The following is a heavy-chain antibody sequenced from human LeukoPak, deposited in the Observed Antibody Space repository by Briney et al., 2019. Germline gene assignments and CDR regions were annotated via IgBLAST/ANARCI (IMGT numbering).Heavy chain of an antibody. Sequence: GGSLRLSCAASGFPLSNYWMHWVRQTPGKGLVWVSRINPDGTTTSYADSVKGRFTIPRDNARNTLYLEMNSLRAEDTAVYYCARVGIGRYSFDSWGQGTLVTVSS. J-gene: IGHJ4*02. CDR1: GFPLSNYW. CDR3: ARVGIGRYSFDS. CDR2: INPDGTTT. V-gene: IGHV3-74*01. D-gene: IGHD1-26*01.